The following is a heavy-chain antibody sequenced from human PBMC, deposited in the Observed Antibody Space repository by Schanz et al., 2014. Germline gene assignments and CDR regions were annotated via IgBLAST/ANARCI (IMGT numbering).Heavy chain of an antibody. CDR2: TRNKANSYTT. CDR3: ARSPRMDV. Sequence: EVQVVESGGGLVQPGGSLRLSCAASGFTFSDHHMDWVRQAPGKGLEWLGRTRNKANSYTTGYAASVKGRFTISRDESKNSLYLQMNSLKTEDTAVYYCARSPRMDVSGQGTMVTVSS. CDR1: GFTFSDHH. V-gene: IGHV3-72*01. J-gene: IGHJ6*02.